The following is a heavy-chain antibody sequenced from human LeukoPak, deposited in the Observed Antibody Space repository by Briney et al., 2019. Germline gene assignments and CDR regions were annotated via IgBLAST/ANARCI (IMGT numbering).Heavy chain of an antibody. V-gene: IGHV1-24*01. D-gene: IGHD1-26*01. Sequence: GASVKVSCKASGYSFYSYGITWVRQAPGKGLEWMGGFDPEDGETIYAQKFQGRVTMTEDTSTDTAYMELSSLRSEDTAVYYCATGPVGATLFDYWGQGTLVTVSS. CDR3: ATGPVGATLFDY. J-gene: IGHJ4*02. CDR1: GYSFYSYG. CDR2: FDPEDGET.